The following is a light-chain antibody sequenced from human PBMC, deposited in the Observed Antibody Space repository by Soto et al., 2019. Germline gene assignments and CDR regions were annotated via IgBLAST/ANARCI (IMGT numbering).Light chain of an antibody. Sequence: EIVMTQSPATLSVSPGERATLSCRASQSVSSNLAWYQQKPGQAPRLLIYGASTRATGIPARFSGSGSGTEFTLTTSSLQSEDVAVYYYQQYNNWAPLTFGGGTKVEIK. V-gene: IGKV3D-15*01. CDR2: GAS. J-gene: IGKJ4*01. CDR1: QSVSSN. CDR3: QQYNNWAPLT.